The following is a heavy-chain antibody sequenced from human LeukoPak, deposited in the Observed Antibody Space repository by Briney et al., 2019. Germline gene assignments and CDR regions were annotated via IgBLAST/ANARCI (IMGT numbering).Heavy chain of an antibody. Sequence: SVKVSCKASGGTFSSYTISWVRQARGQGLEWMGRIIPILGIANYAQKFQGRVTITAGKSTSTAYMELSSLRSEDTAVYYCARERRGGYYDILTGYYKHWGQGTLVTVSS. V-gene: IGHV1-69*04. CDR2: IIPILGIA. CDR1: GGTFSSYT. J-gene: IGHJ4*02. CDR3: ARERRGGYYDILTGYYKH. D-gene: IGHD3-9*01.